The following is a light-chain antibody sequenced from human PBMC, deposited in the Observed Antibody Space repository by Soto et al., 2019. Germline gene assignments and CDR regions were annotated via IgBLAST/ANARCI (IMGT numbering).Light chain of an antibody. CDR1: QSVRTY. J-gene: IGKJ2*02. CDR3: QHRHSWPGT. Sequence: EIVLTQSPVTLSLSPGERATLSCRASQSVRTYLAWYQQRPGQAPRLLIYDASNRATVIPARLSGSGSGTDFTLTISSLEPVDFAVYYCQHRHSWPGTFGQGTNLEIK. CDR2: DAS. V-gene: IGKV3-11*01.